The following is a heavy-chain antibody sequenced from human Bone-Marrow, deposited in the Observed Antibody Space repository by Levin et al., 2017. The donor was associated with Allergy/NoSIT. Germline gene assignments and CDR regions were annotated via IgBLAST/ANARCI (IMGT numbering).Heavy chain of an antibody. V-gene: IGHV3-74*01. CDR1: GFTFSSNW. CDR2: INSDGSST. D-gene: IGHD6-13*01. CDR3: ARGTLAAAGNWGFNY. J-gene: IGHJ4*02. Sequence: GGSRRLSCAASGFTFSSNWMHWVRQGPGKGMVWVSRINSDGSSTSYADSVKGRFTISRDNAKNTLYLQMKSLRAEDTAVYYCARGTLAAAGNWGFNYWGQGALVTVSS.